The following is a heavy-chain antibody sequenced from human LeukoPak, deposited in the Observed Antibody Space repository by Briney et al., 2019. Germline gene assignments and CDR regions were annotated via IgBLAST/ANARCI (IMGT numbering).Heavy chain of an antibody. Sequence: SETLSLTCTVPGGSISSYYWSWIRQPPGKGLEWIGYVYYSGGTNYNPSLKSRVTISVDTSKNQFSLKLSSVTAADTAVYYCAREDDVRFSLAMDVWGKGTTVTVSS. CDR2: VYYSGGT. CDR3: AREDDVRFSLAMDV. CDR1: GGSISSYY. D-gene: IGHD3-3*01. V-gene: IGHV4-59*01. J-gene: IGHJ6*03.